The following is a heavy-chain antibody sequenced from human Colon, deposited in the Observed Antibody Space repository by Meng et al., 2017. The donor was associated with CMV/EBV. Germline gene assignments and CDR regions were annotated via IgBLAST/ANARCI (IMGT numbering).Heavy chain of an antibody. D-gene: IGHD3-10*01. J-gene: IGHJ4*02. CDR3: ARGLYGSGRHQIDY. V-gene: IGHV4-34*01. Sequence: QGQHKKWGAGLLKPSETLSLTCAVYGGSFSGYYWSWIRQPPGKGLEWIGEINHSGSTNYNPSLKSRVTISVDTSKNQFSLKLSSVTAADTAVYYCARGLYGSGRHQIDYWGQGTLVTVSS. CDR2: INHSGST. CDR1: GGSFSGYY.